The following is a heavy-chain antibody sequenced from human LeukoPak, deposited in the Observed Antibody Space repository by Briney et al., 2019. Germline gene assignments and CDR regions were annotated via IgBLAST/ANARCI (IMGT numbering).Heavy chain of an antibody. CDR3: ARDRTYYYDSSGYTVPDY. J-gene: IGHJ4*02. CDR1: GFALTNHI. D-gene: IGHD3-22*01. Sequence: GGSLRLFCAASGFALTNHIVHWVGQAPGKGLEWVASIATDGSQTFYRGSVKGRFTISRDNSENKLYLQMNSLRAEDTAVYYCARDRTYYYDSSGYTVPDYWGQGTLVTVSS. V-gene: IGHV3-30-3*01. CDR2: IATDGSQT.